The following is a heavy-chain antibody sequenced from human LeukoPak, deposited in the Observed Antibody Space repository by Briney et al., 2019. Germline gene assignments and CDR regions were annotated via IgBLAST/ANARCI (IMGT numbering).Heavy chain of an antibody. J-gene: IGHJ5*02. CDR2: ISSSSSYI. D-gene: IGHD1-26*01. CDR1: GLTFSSYA. CDR3: ASLSGSRFDP. V-gene: IGHV3-21*01. Sequence: GGSLRLSCAASGLTFSSYAMSWVRQAPGKGLEWVSSISSSSSYIYYADSVKGRFTISRDNAKNSLYLQMNSLRAEDTAVYYCASLSGSRFDPWGQGTLVTVSS.